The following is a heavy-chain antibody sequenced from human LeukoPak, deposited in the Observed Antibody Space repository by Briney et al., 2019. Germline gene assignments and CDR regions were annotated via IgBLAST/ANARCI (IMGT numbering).Heavy chain of an antibody. Sequence: SETLSLTCAVYGGSFSGYYWSWIRQPPGKGLEWIGEINHSGSTNYNPSLKSRVTISVDTSKNQFSLKLSSVTAADTAVYYCARSIRYLDCLLYDRGEYNWFDPWGQGTLVTVSS. CDR3: ARSIRYLDCLLYDRGEYNWFDP. D-gene: IGHD3-9*01. CDR1: GGSFSGYY. J-gene: IGHJ5*02. CDR2: INHSGST. V-gene: IGHV4-34*01.